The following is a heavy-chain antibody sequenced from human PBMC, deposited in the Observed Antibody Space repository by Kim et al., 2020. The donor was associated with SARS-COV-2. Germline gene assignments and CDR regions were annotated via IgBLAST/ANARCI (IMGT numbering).Heavy chain of an antibody. D-gene: IGHD3-10*01. V-gene: IGHV3-11*01. CDR3: ARDLLTMVRGVHAP. J-gene: IGHJ5*02. Sequence: DSVKGRVTISSDNAKNCLYLQMNSLGAEDTAVYYCARDLLTMVRGVHAPWGQGTLVTVSS.